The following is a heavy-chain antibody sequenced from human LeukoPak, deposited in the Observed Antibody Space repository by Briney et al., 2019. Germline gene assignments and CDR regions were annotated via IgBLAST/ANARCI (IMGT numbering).Heavy chain of an antibody. CDR3: ASLDAAKQPLANH. CDR2: IRQERGQE. J-gene: IGHJ5*02. CDR1: GLTVSNHW. Sequence: GGSLRLSCVASGLTVSNHWMSWVRQAPGKGLEWVANIRQERGQEYYVDSVKGRFTISKDSAKNSLYLQMNSLRVEDTAMYYCASLDAAKQPLANHWGQGTLVTVSS. V-gene: IGHV3-7*03. D-gene: IGHD5-18*01.